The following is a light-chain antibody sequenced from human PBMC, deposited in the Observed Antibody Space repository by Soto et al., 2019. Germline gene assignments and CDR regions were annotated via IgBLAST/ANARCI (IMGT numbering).Light chain of an antibody. V-gene: IGKV3-11*01. CDR3: QQRADWPIT. CDR2: DAS. Sequence: ENVLTQSQATLSWSPAERATLSCRASQYITIYLAWYQQKPGQAPRLLIYDASNRATGIPARFSGSGSGTDFTLTISSLEPDDFAVYYCQQRADWPITFGQGTRLEIK. CDR1: QYITIY. J-gene: IGKJ5*01.